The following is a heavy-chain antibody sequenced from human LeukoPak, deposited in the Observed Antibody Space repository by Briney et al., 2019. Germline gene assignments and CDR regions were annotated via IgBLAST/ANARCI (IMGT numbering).Heavy chain of an antibody. J-gene: IGHJ4*02. D-gene: IGHD6-19*01. CDR3: ARGGSGSAFDY. CDR1: GFTFSSYS. CDR2: ISSSSSYI. V-gene: IGHV3-21*01. Sequence: GGSLRLSCAASGFTFSSYSMNWVRQAPGKGLEWVSSISSSSSYICYADSVKGRFTISRDNAKNSLYLQMNSLRAEDTAVYYCARGGSGSAFDYWGQGTLVTVSS.